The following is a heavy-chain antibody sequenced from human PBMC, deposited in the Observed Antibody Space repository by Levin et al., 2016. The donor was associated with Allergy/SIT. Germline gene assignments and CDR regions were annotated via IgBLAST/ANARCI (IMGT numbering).Heavy chain of an antibody. CDR1: GFIFSDYW. V-gene: IGHV3-74*01. D-gene: IGHD1-1*01. CDR3: ARVWSYNWNAAFDL. Sequence: GGSLRLSCAASGFIFSDYWMHWVRQVPGEGLVWVSRIKSDGSIINYADSMKGRFTISRDNAKNMLYLQMNGLRTDDTAVYFCARVWSYNWNAAFDLWGQGTTVIVSS. CDR2: IKSDGSII. J-gene: IGHJ3*01.